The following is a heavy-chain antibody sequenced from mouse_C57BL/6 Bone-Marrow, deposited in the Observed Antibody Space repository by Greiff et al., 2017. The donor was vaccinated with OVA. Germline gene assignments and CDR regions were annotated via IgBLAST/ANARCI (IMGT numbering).Heavy chain of an antibody. Sequence: DVQLVESGEGLVKPGGSLKLSCAASGFTFSSYAMSWVRQTPEKRLEWVAYISSGGDYIYYADTVKGRFTISRDNARNTLYLQMSSLKSEDTAMYYCTRDYYGNYYAMDYWGQGTSVTVSS. D-gene: IGHD1-1*01. V-gene: IGHV5-9-1*02. CDR3: TRDYYGNYYAMDY. CDR1: GFTFSSYA. J-gene: IGHJ4*01. CDR2: ISSGGDYI.